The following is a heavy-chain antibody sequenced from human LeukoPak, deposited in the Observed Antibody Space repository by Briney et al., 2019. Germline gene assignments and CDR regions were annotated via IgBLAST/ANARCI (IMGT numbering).Heavy chain of an antibody. Sequence: GASVKVSCKASGYTFTSYEINWVRQATGHGLEWMGRMNPDSGDTAYAQKFQGRITMTRSTSITTAYMELSSLRSEDTAVYYCARGLGSYDSSELTWPMISFWGQGTQVTVSS. D-gene: IGHD3-22*01. V-gene: IGHV1-8*01. CDR1: GYTFTSYE. CDR2: MNPDSGDT. CDR3: ARGLGSYDSSELTWPMISF. J-gene: IGHJ4*02.